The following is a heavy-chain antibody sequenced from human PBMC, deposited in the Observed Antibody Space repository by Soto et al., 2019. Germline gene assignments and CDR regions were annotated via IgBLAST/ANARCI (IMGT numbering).Heavy chain of an antibody. V-gene: IGHV4-59*01. Sequence: QVQLQESGPGLVKPSETLSLTCTVSGGSITDGYWNWIRQSPGKGLEWIGNIFFSWYTKYNPSLESRVTISIDPSKNQFSLKMNSVTAAATAVYFCARDASGLNWFDPWGQGTLVIVSS. J-gene: IGHJ5*02. CDR2: IFFSWYT. CDR1: GGSITDGY. CDR3: ARDASGLNWFDP. D-gene: IGHD6-19*01.